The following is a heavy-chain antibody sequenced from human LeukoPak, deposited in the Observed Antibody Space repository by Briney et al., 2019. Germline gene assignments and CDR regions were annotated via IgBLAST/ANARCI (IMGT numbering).Heavy chain of an antibody. J-gene: IGHJ6*02. CDR2: INANSGGT. D-gene: IGHD3-16*01. Sequence: ASVKVSCKAYGYTFTGYFMHWVRQAPGQGLEWMGWINANSGGTSYAQKFQGRVTMTRDTSISTAYLELSGLRSDDTAVYYCARGGVFQDLYSYYYGMDVWGQGTMVTISS. V-gene: IGHV1-2*02. CDR3: ARGGVFQDLYSYYYGMDV. CDR1: GYTFTGYF.